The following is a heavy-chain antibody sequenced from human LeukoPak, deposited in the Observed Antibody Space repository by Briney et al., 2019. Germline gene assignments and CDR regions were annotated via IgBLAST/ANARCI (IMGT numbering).Heavy chain of an antibody. CDR1: GFTFSSYA. Sequence: GGSLRLSCAASGFTFSSYAMSWVRQAPGKGLEWVSAISGSGGSTYYADSVKGRFTISRDNAKNSLYLQMNSLRAEDTAVYYCARDPDLGYGFVAFDIWGQGTMVTVSS. CDR3: ARDPDLGYGFVAFDI. D-gene: IGHD6-13*01. J-gene: IGHJ3*02. CDR2: ISGSGGST. V-gene: IGHV3-23*01.